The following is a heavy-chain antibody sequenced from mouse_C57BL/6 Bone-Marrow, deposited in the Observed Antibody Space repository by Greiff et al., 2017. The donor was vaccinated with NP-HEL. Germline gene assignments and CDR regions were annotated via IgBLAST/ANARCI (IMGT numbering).Heavy chain of an antibody. CDR1: GFTFSDYG. V-gene: IGHV5-17*03. CDR3: ARRDRFDY. Sequence: EVKLMESGGGLVKPGGSLKLSCAASGFTFSDYGMHWVRQAPEKGLEWVAYISSGGSYTYYPDSVKGRFTISRDNAKNTLYLQMSSLKSEDTAMYYCARRDRFDYWGQGTTLTVSS. J-gene: IGHJ2*01. CDR2: ISSGGSYT.